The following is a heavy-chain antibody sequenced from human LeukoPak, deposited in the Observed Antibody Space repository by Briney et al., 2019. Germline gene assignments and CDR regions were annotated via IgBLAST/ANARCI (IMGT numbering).Heavy chain of an antibody. CDR2: VYHTGST. V-gene: IGHV4-38-2*01. CDR1: GFPINSGYY. CDR3: ARDGYPSYSNYGPIRFDP. D-gene: IGHD4-11*01. Sequence: PSDTLSLTCGVSGFPINSGYYWGWIRQPPGKGLEWIGSVYHTGSTYYNPSLKSRVTMSMDTSKNQFSLKLNSVTAADTAVYFCARDGYPSYSNYGPIRFDPWGQGTLVTVSS. J-gene: IGHJ5*02.